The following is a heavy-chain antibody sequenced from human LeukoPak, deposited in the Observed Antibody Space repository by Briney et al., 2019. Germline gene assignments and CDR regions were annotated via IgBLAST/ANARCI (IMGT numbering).Heavy chain of an antibody. Sequence: GSLKVSCKTSLYTFTTHDINWVRQAPGQGLEWMGRISAYNGYTNYGRRFQGRVTMTTDTYTNTAYMELRSLRSDDTAVYYCARVGTGTRSFDSWGQGTLVTVSS. D-gene: IGHD1/OR15-1a*01. CDR1: LYTFTTHD. V-gene: IGHV1-18*01. CDR2: ISAYNGYT. J-gene: IGHJ4*02. CDR3: ARVGTGTRSFDS.